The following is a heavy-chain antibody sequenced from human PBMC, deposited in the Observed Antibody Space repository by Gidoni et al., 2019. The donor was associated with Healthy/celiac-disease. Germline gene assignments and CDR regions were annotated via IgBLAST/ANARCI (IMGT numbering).Heavy chain of an antibody. CDR3: ARSPVGSYDFWSGYYGFWYYMDV. D-gene: IGHD3-3*01. V-gene: IGHV2-26*01. Sequence: QVTLKESGPVLVKPTETLTLTCTVSGFSLSNARMGVSWIRQPPGKALEWLAHIFSNDEKSYSTSLKSRLTISKDTSKSQVVLTMTNMDPVDTATYYCARSPVGSYDFWSGYYGFWYYMDVWGKGTTVTVSS. CDR1: GFSLSNARMG. J-gene: IGHJ6*03. CDR2: IFSNDEK.